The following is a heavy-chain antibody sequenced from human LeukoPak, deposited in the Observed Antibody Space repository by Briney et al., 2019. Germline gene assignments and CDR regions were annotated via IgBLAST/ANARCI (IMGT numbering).Heavy chain of an antibody. CDR3: AKGGGATYYDLDHRL. J-gene: IGHJ4*02. V-gene: IGHV3-23*01. Sequence: PGGSLRLSCAASGFTFSSYAMSWVRQAPGKGLXXXXXXSGSGGSTYYADSVKGRFTISRDNSKNTLYLQMNSLRAEDTAVYYCAKGGGATYYDLDHRLWGQGTLVTVSS. D-gene: IGHD3-22*01. CDR2: XSGSGGST. CDR1: GFTFSSYA.